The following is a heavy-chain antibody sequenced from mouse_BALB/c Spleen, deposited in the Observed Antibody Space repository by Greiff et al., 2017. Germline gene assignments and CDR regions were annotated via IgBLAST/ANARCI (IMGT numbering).Heavy chain of an antibody. CDR3: ARGTTVLYYYAMDY. CDR1: GFTFSSFG. J-gene: IGHJ4*01. Sequence: VQLVESGGGLVQPGGSRKLSCAASGFTFSSFGMHWVRQAPEKGLEWVAYISSGSSTIYYADTVKGRFTISRDNPKNTLFLQMTSLRSEDTAMYYCARGTTVLYYYAMDYWGQGTSVTVSS. CDR2: ISSGSSTI. D-gene: IGHD1-1*01. V-gene: IGHV5-17*02.